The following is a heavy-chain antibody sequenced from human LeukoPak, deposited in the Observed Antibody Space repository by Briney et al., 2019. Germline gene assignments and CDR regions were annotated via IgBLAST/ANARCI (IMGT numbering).Heavy chain of an antibody. J-gene: IGHJ3*02. V-gene: IGHV3-21*01. D-gene: IGHD2-8*01. CDR3: ARDLKTMVYAGDAFDI. CDR2: ISSSSSYI. CDR1: GFTFSSYS. Sequence: GGSLRLSCAASGFTFSSYSMNWVRQAPGKGLEWVSSISSSSSYIYYADSVKGRFTISRDNAKNSLYLQMNSLRAEDTAVCYCARDLKTMVYAGDAFDIWGQGTMVTVSS.